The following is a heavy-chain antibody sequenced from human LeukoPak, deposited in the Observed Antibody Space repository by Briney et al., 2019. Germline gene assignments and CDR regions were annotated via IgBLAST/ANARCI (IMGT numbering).Heavy chain of an antibody. CDR3: ARSMGYCSSTSCPFDY. V-gene: IGHV1-69*13. CDR2: IIPIFGTA. Sequence: GASVKVSCKASGGTFSSYAISWVRQAPGHGLEWMGGIIPIFGTANYAQKFQGRDTITADESTSTAYMELSSLRSEDTAVYYCARSMGYCSSTSCPFDYWGQGTLVTVSS. J-gene: IGHJ4*02. D-gene: IGHD2-2*01. CDR1: GGTFSSYA.